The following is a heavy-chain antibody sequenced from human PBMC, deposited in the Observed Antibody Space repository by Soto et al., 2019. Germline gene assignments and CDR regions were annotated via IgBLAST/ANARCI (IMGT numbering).Heavy chain of an antibody. Sequence: ASLKVSYEASGYTFTGYYMHWVGQAPGQGLGWMGWINPNSGGTNYAQKFQGRVTMTRDTSISTAYMELSRLRSDDTAVYYCWSTARRSPFDYWGQGTLVTVSS. D-gene: IGHD4-17*01. CDR1: GYTFTGYY. CDR3: WSTARRSPFDY. V-gene: IGHV1-2*02. J-gene: IGHJ4*02. CDR2: INPNSGGT.